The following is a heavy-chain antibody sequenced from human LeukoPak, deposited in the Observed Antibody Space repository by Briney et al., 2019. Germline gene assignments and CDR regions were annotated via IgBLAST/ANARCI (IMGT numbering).Heavy chain of an antibody. D-gene: IGHD3-22*01. CDR2: IWYDGSNK. Sequence: PGRSLRLSCAASGFTFSSYGMHWVRQAPGKGLEWVAVIWYDGSNKYYADSVKGRFTISRDNSKNTLYLQMNSLRAEDTAVYYCARDFRAYYYDSSGYYDYWGQGTLVTVSS. CDR1: GFTFSSYG. CDR3: ARDFRAYYYDSSGYYDY. J-gene: IGHJ4*02. V-gene: IGHV3-33*01.